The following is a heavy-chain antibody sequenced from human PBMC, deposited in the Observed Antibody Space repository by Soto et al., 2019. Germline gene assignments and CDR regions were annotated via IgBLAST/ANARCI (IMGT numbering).Heavy chain of an antibody. Sequence: QVQLQESGPGLVKPSQTLSLTCTVSGGSISSGGYYWSWIRHHPGKGLEWIGYIYYSGSTYYNPSLKSRVTISVDTSKNQFSLKLSSVTAADTAVYYCARSGHLEWLSQSGWFDPWGQGTLVTVSS. J-gene: IGHJ5*02. D-gene: IGHD3-3*01. CDR1: GGSISSGGYY. V-gene: IGHV4-31*03. CDR3: ARSGHLEWLSQSGWFDP. CDR2: IYYSGST.